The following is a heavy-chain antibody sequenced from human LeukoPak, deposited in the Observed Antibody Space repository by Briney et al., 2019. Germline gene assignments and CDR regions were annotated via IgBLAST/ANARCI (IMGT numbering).Heavy chain of an antibody. CDR1: GFTFSRYS. D-gene: IGHD5-18*01. V-gene: IGHV3-21*01. CDR2: ISSSSSYI. J-gene: IGHJ4*02. Sequence: GGSLRLSCEASGFTFSRYSLTWVRQAPGKGLGWVSSISSSSSYIYYADSVKGRFTISRDNAKNSLFLQMNSLRAEDTALYYCAKQADTPMLIWSFTDYWGQGTLVTVSS. CDR3: AKQADTPMLIWSFTDY.